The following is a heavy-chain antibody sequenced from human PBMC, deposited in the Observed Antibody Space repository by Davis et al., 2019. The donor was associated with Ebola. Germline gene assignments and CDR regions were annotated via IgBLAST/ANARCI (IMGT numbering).Heavy chain of an antibody. Sequence: GESLKISCAASGFTFTTYGMNWVRQAPGKGLAWVSYISSSGSTIYYADSVKGRFTISRDNAKNSLYLQMNSLRAEDTAVYYCARGDCSGGSCFYYYYGRDVWGQGTTVTVSS. V-gene: IGHV3-48*04. CDR1: GFTFTTYG. D-gene: IGHD2-15*01. CDR3: ARGDCSGGSCFYYYYGRDV. J-gene: IGHJ6*02. CDR2: ISSSGSTI.